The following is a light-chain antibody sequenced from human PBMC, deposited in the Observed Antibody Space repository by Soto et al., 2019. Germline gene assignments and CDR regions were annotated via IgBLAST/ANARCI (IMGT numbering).Light chain of an antibody. CDR1: QGISSY. CDR3: QQYYSYPIT. CDR2: AAS. Sequence: AIRMTQSPSSFSASTGDRFTITCRASQGISSYLAWYQQKPGKAPKLLIYAASTLQSGVPSRFSGSGSGTDFTLTISCLQSKDFATYYCQQYYSYPITFGQGTRLEIK. J-gene: IGKJ5*01. V-gene: IGKV1-8*01.